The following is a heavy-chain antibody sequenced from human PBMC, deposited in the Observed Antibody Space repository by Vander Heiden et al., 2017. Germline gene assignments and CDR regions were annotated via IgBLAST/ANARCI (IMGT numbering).Heavy chain of an antibody. CDR3: AMGADSGRYSLFDY. CDR2: ISVSGTAT. J-gene: IGHJ4*02. Sequence: EVLLLESGGALVQPGGSLSLSCAASGFSFSSYVIHWVRQAPGKGLEWVSDISVSGTATHYADSVKGRFAISRDNSKNTLYLQMKSLRAEDTAVYYCAMGADSGRYSLFDYWGQGTPVTVSS. D-gene: IGHD1-26*01. CDR1: GFSFSSYV. V-gene: IGHV3-23*01.